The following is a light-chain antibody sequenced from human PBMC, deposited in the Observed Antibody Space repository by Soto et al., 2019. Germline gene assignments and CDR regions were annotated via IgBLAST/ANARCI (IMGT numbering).Light chain of an antibody. CDR2: EVS. CDR1: SSDVGGYNY. J-gene: IGLJ1*01. Sequence: QSVLTQPASVSGSPGQSITISCTGTSSDVGGYNYVSWYQQHPGKVPKVMIYEVSNRPSGVSNRFSGSKSGNTASLTISGLQAEDEADYYCSSYTSSSTLYVFGTGTQLTVL. CDR3: SSYTSSSTLYV. V-gene: IGLV2-14*01.